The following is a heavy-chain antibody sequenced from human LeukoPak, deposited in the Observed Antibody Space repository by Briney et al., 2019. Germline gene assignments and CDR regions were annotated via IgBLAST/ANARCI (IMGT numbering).Heavy chain of an antibody. V-gene: IGHV3-66*01. D-gene: IGHD7-27*01. J-gene: IGHJ4*02. CDR2: IYSGGTT. Sequence: GGSLRLSCEASGFSVSNYYMSWVRQAPGKWLECVSVIYSGGTTHYPDSVKGRFTISRDNSKNTLYLQVSNLRVEDTAVYYCGRDWFKTGDPASWGQGTLVIVSS. CDR3: GRDWFKTGDPAS. CDR1: GFSVSNYY.